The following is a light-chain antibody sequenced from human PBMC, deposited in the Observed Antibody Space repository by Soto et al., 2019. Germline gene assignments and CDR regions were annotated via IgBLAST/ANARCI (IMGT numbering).Light chain of an antibody. CDR2: EVS. J-gene: IGKJ4*01. Sequence: TVMTQTPLSLSVTPGQPASISCKSSQSLLHSDGKTYLCWFLQKPGQPPQPLIYEVSKRFSGVPSRFSGSGSGTDFTLIISRVETEDVGLYYCMQSIQLPLTFGGGTKVEIK. CDR1: QSLLHSDGKTY. CDR3: MQSIQLPLT. V-gene: IGKV2D-29*01.